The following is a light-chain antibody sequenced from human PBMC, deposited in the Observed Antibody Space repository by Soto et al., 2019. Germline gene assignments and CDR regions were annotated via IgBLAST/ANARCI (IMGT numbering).Light chain of an antibody. V-gene: IGKV3-20*01. J-gene: IGKJ4*01. Sequence: EIVLTQSPGTLSLSPGERATLSCRASQSVSSSYLAWYQQKLGQAPRLLIYGASSRATGIPDRFSGSGSGTDVTLTISRLEPEDCAVYYCQQYGSSPLLTFGGATKVEIK. CDR2: GAS. CDR3: QQYGSSPLLT. CDR1: QSVSSSY.